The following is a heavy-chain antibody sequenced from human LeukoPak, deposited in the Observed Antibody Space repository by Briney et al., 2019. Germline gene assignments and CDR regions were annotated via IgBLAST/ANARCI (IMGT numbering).Heavy chain of an antibody. J-gene: IGHJ4*02. Sequence: SETLSLTCTVSGGSISSGGYYWSWIRQHPGKGLEWIGYIYYSGSTYYNPSLKSRVTISVDTSKNQFSLKLSSVTAADTAVYYCARDRAGYFAYWGQGTLVTVSS. CDR2: IYYSGST. D-gene: IGHD6-19*01. V-gene: IGHV4-31*03. CDR3: ARDRAGYFAY. CDR1: GGSISSGGYY.